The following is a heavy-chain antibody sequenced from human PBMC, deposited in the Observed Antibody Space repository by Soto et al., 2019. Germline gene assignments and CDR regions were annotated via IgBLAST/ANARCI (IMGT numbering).Heavy chain of an antibody. CDR3: VVADY. Sequence: EVQLVESGGGLVQPGRSLRLSCAASGFTFDDYAMHWVRQAPGKGLEWVSGISWNSGSIGYADSVKGRFTISRDNAKNSLYLQMNSLRAEDTALYYCVVADYWGQGTLVTVSS. V-gene: IGHV3-9*01. J-gene: IGHJ4*02. D-gene: IGHD2-15*01. CDR1: GFTFDDYA. CDR2: ISWNSGSI.